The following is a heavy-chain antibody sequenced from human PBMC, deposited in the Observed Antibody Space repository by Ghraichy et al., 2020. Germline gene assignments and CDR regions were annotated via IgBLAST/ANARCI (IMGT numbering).Heavy chain of an antibody. V-gene: IGHV4-59*08. J-gene: IGHJ2*01. CDR2: AYYSGST. Sequence: SETLSLTCTVSGGSISSYYWSWIRQPPGKGLEWIGSAYYSGSTNHNPSLKSRLTISVDTSKNQFSLKLSSVTAADTAVYYCATLVVAGNGFTLNRYFDLWGRGALVTVSS. CDR3: ATLVVAGNGFTLNRYFDL. D-gene: IGHD6-19*01. CDR1: GGSISSYY.